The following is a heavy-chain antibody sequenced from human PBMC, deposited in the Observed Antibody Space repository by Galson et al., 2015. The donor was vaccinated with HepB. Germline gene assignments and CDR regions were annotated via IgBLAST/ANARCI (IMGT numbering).Heavy chain of an antibody. J-gene: IGHJ2*01. CDR2: IYPGDSDT. CDR1: GYSFTSYW. V-gene: IGHV5-51*01. D-gene: IGHD6-13*01. Sequence: QSGAEVTKPGESLKISCKGSGYSFTSYWIGWVRQMPGKGLEWMGIIYPGDSDTRYSPSFQGQVTISADKSISTAYLQWSSLKASDTAMYYYARHIRGIAAAGVCSALWGRGSLVTVSA. CDR3: ARHIRGIAAAGVCSAL.